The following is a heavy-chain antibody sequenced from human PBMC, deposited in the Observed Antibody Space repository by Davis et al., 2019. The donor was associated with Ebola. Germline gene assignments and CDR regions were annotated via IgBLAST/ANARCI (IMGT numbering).Heavy chain of an antibody. CDR1: GYRFTSYW. V-gene: IGHV5-51*01. CDR3: ARRGPNYGDYVDY. CDR2: IYPGDSDT. J-gene: IGHJ4*02. Sequence: GESLKISCKGSGYRFTSYWIGWVRQMPGKGLEWLGIIYPGDSDTSYNPSFQGQVTISADRSINTAYLQWSSLKASDTAMYYCARRGPNYGDYVDYWGQGTLVTVSS. D-gene: IGHD4-17*01.